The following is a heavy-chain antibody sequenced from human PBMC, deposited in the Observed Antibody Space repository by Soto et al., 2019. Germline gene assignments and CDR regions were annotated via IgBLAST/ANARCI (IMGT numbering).Heavy chain of an antibody. D-gene: IGHD1-1*01. CDR1: GFTFTHYG. Sequence: QVQLVESGGGVVQPGTSVRLSCAASGFTFTHYGMHWVRQAPGKGLEWVAVIWYDGTIKNYAASVKGRFTISRDDSKNTLYLKMSSRRADDTAVYYCARDCYNVDVWGQGTTVTVS. V-gene: IGHV3-33*01. J-gene: IGHJ6*02. CDR3: ARDCYNVDV. CDR2: IWYDGTIK.